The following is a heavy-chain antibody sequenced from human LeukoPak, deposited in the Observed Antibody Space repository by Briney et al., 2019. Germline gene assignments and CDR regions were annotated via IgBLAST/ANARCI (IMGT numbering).Heavy chain of an antibody. CDR3: AKDRTGTTEGLFDY. CDR2: ISGSGGST. V-gene: IGHV3-23*01. J-gene: IGHJ4*02. Sequence: GGSLRLSCAASGFTFSSCAMSWVRQAPGKGLEWVSAISGSGGSTYYADSVKGRFTISRDNSKNTLYLQMNSLRAEDTAVYYCAKDRTGTTEGLFDYWGQGTLVTVSS. D-gene: IGHD1-1*01. CDR1: GFTFSSCA.